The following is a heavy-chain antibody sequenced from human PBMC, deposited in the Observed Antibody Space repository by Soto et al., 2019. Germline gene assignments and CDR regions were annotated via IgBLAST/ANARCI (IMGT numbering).Heavy chain of an antibody. Sequence: PGGSLRLSCAASGFTFSSYAMSWVRQAPGKGLEWVSAISGSGGSTYYADSVKGRFTISRDNSKNTLYLQMNSLRAEDTAVYYCAKDTITMVRGVILYYFDYWGQGTLVTVSS. CDR2: ISGSGGST. D-gene: IGHD3-10*01. V-gene: IGHV3-23*01. J-gene: IGHJ4*02. CDR1: GFTFSSYA. CDR3: AKDTITMVRGVILYYFDY.